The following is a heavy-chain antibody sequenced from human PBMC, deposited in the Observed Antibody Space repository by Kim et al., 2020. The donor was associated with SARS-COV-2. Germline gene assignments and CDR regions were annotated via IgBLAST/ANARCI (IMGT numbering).Heavy chain of an antibody. CDR1: GFTFSAYL. J-gene: IGHJ4*02. D-gene: IGHD3-16*02. V-gene: IGHV3-7*01. CDR2: INQYGSEK. CDR3: ARDYKESYIWGSYRYFDY. Sequence: GGSLRLSCAASGFTFSAYLMSWVRQAPGKGLEWVANINQYGSEKKLVDSVKGRFTISRDNAKNSLFLQMNSLRAEDTAVYFCARDYKESYIWGSYRYFDYWGQGTLVTVSS.